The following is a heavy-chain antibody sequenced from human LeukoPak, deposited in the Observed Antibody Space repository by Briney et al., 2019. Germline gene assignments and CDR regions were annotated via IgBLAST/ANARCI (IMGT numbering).Heavy chain of an antibody. V-gene: IGHV3-21*01. CDR2: ISSSSSYI. D-gene: IGHD3-22*01. CDR3: ASPDYYDSSWGAFDI. J-gene: IGHJ3*02. CDR1: GFTFSSYS. Sequence: GGSLRLSCAASGFTFSSYSMNWVRQAPGKGLEWVSSISSSSSYIYYADSVKGRFTISRDNAKNSLYLQMNSLRAEDTAVYYCASPDYYDSSWGAFDIWGQGTMVTVSS.